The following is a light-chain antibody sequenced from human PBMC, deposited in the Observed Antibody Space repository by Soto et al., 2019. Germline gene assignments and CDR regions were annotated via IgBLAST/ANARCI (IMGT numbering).Light chain of an antibody. CDR1: QAITNN. Sequence: DIPLTQSPSSLSASVGDRVTITCRASQAITNNLAWYQQKPGNPPRLLIYEESTLHSGVASRFSGRNVRTLFIPTIVILQPEFFASYYCQQVKSYPRTFGGGTKVEIK. CDR3: QQVKSYPRT. V-gene: IGKV1-9*01. CDR2: EES. J-gene: IGKJ4*01.